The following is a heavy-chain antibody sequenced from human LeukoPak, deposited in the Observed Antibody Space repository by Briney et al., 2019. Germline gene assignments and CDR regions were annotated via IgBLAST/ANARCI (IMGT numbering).Heavy chain of an antibody. V-gene: IGHV4-39*01. CDR1: GGSISSSSYY. CDR3: ARHRATVIADFDY. Sequence: PSETLSLTCTVSGGSISSSSYYWGWIRQPPGRGLEWIGSVYYSGTTYYNPSLKSRLTISVDTSNDQFSLRLRSVTAADTAVYYCARHRATVIADFDYWGQGTLVTVSS. J-gene: IGHJ4*02. D-gene: IGHD4-11*01. CDR2: VYYSGTT.